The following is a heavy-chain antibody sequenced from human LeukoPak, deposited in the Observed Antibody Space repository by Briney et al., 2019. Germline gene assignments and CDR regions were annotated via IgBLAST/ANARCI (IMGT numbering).Heavy chain of an antibody. Sequence: SVKVSFKASGYTFTGYYMHWVRPAPGQGLEWMGWINPNSGGTNYAQKFQGRVTMTRDTSISTAYMELSRLRSDDTAVYYCARSTDYYYYYMGVWGKGTTVTVSS. CDR3: ARSTDYYYYYMGV. J-gene: IGHJ6*03. D-gene: IGHD2-2*01. V-gene: IGHV1-2*02. CDR2: INPNSGGT. CDR1: GYTFTGYY.